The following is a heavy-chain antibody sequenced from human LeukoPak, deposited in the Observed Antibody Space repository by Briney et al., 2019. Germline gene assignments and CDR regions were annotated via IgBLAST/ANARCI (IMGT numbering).Heavy chain of an antibody. Sequence: GGSRTLSCAASGLAFGNAWMAWVRQAPGKGLEWVSRILSKTSGGTTDYAASVKGRLTISRDDSKSTLYLQMNSLKTEDTAVYYCTTYRYDYGSTGYSYFDYCGHGTLVTVSS. V-gene: IGHV3-15*01. CDR3: TTYRYDYGSTGYSYFDY. CDR1: GLAFGNAW. D-gene: IGHD3-22*01. CDR2: ILSKTSGGTT. J-gene: IGHJ4*01.